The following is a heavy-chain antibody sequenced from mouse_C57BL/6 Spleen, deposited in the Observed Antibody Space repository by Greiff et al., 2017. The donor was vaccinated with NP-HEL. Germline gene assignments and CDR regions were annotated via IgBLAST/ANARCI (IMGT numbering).Heavy chain of an antibody. V-gene: IGHV1-59*01. CDR3: ARGEAYYSNYSWFAY. J-gene: IGHJ3*01. CDR1: GYTFTSYW. Sequence: QVHVKQPGAELVRPGTSVKLSCKASGYTFTSYWMHWVKQRPGQGLEWIGVIDPSDSYTNYNQKFKGKATLTVDTSSSTAYMQLSSLTSEDSTVYYCARGEAYYSNYSWFAYWGQGTLVTVSA. CDR2: IDPSDSYT. D-gene: IGHD2-5*01.